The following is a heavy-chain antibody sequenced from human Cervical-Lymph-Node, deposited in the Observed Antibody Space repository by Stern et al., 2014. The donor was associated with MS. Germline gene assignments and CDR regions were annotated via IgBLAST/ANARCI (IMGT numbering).Heavy chain of an antibody. CDR1: GYSFTIYY. V-gene: IGHV5-51*01. CDR3: ARHVQGFDY. Sequence: VQLVQSGAEVKKPGESLKISCKLSGYSFTIYYIAWVRQMPGKGLAWMGVIYPYDSDTTYSQSFQGQVTISADKSITTAYLQWSSLRASDTAMYYCARHVQGFDYWGQGTLVTVSS. CDR2: IYPYDSDT. J-gene: IGHJ4*02.